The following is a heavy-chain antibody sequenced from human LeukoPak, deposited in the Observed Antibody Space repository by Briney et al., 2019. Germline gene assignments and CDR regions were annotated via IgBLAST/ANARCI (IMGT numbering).Heavy chain of an antibody. CDR3: ARLCTTLRNSYKGGFDY. J-gene: IGHJ4*02. V-gene: IGHV4-39*01. CDR2: IYYSGST. Sequence: SSETLSLTCTVSGGSISSTTYYWGWIRQPPGKGLEWIGKIYYSGSTYYNPSLKSRATISVDPTNNQFSLKLSSVTAADTAVYYCARLCTTLRNSYKGGFDYWGQGTLVTVSS. CDR1: GGSISSTTYY. D-gene: IGHD5-24*01.